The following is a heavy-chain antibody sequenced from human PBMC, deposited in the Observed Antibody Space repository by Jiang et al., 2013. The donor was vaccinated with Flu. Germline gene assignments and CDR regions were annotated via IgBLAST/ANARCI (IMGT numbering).Heavy chain of an antibody. Sequence: PGLVKPSETLSLTCTVSGGSISSSSYYWGWIRQPPGKGLEWIGSIYYSGSTYYNPSLKSRVTISVDTSKNQFSLKLSSVTAADTAVYYCARRYYGSGSYYLPSPNYYYYYGMDVWGQGTTVTVSS. CDR2: IYYSGST. CDR1: GGSISSSSYY. D-gene: IGHD3-10*01. J-gene: IGHJ6*02. V-gene: IGHV4-39*01. CDR3: ARRYYGSGSYYLPSPNYYYYYGMDV.